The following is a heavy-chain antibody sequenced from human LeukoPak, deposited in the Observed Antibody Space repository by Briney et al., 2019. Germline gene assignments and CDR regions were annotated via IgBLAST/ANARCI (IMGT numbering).Heavy chain of an antibody. D-gene: IGHD6-13*01. CDR1: GGSLSSYY. J-gene: IGHJ1*01. CDR3: ARLPSSLISAEYFQH. V-gene: IGHV4-4*07. CDR2: IYTSGST. Sequence: SETLSLTCTVSGGSLSSYYWSWIRQPAGKGLEWIGRIYTSGSTNYNPSLKSRVTMSVDTSKNQFSLKLSSVTAADTAVYYCARLPSSLISAEYFQHWGQGTLVTVSS.